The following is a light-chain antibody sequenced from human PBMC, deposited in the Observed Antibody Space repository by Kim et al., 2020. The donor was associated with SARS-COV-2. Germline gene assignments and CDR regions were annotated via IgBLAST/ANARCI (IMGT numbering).Light chain of an antibody. CDR3: QVWDSSSDHRV. CDR1: NIGSKS. V-gene: IGLV3-21*04. Sequence: APGKTARITCGGNNIGSKSVHWYQQKPGQAPVLVIYYDSDRPSGIPERFSGSNSGNTAALTIRRVEAGDEADYYGQVWDSSSDHRVFGGGTQLTVL. J-gene: IGLJ3*02. CDR2: YDS.